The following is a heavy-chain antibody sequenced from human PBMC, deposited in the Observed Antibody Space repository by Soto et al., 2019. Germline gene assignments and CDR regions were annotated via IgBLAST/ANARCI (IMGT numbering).Heavy chain of an antibody. CDR1: GYSFTNYG. D-gene: IGHD6-13*01. J-gene: IGHJ4*02. V-gene: IGHV1-18*01. CDR3: ARNSSTWSDF. CDR2: ISVYYGYS. Sequence: QVHLVQSAAEVKKPGASVKVSCKTSGYSFTNYGISWVRQAPGQGLQWMGWISVYYGYSNYAQKFQDRATLTTDTSRSTAYMELRNLRSDDTAVYYCARNSSTWSDFWGQGTLVTVSS.